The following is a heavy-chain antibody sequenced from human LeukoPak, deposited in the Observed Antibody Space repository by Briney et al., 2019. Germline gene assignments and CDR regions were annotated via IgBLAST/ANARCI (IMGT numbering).Heavy chain of an antibody. J-gene: IGHJ6*03. D-gene: IGHD6-13*01. CDR3: AREAAAGTFYYYYYYMDV. CDR2: INWNGGST. CDR1: GFTFDDYG. V-gene: IGHV3-20*04. Sequence: GGSLRLSCAASGFTFDDYGMSWVRQAPGKGLEWVSGINWNGGSTGHADSVKGRFTISRDNAKNSLYLQMNSLRAEDTALYYCAREAAAGTFYYYYYYMDVWGKGTTVTVSS.